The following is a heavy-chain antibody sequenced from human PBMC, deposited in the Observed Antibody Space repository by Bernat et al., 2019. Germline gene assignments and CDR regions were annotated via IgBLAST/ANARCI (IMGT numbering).Heavy chain of an antibody. V-gene: IGHV3-23*04. CDR3: ARSYYDFWSGYYMGAFDI. D-gene: IGHD3-3*01. Sequence: EVQLVESGGGLVQPGGSLRLSCAASGFTFSSYAMSWVRQAPGKGLEWVSAISGSGGSTYYADSVKGRFTISRDNSKNTLYLQINSLRAEDTAVYYCARSYYDFWSGYYMGAFDIWGQGTMVTVSS. J-gene: IGHJ3*02. CDR1: GFTFSSYA. CDR2: ISGSGGST.